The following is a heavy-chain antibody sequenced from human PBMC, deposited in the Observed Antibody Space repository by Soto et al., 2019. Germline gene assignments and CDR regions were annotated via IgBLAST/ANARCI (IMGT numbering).Heavy chain of an antibody. V-gene: IGHV4-59*01. J-gene: IGHJ4*02. D-gene: IGHD3-16*02. Sequence: SETLSLTCTVSGGSISSYYWSWIRQPPGKGLEWIGYIYYSGSTNYNPSLKSRVTISVDTSKNQFSLKLSSVTAADTAVYYCARGIYDYIWGSYRTTLFDYWGQGTLVTVSS. CDR2: IYYSGST. CDR3: ARGIYDYIWGSYRTTLFDY. CDR1: GGSISSYY.